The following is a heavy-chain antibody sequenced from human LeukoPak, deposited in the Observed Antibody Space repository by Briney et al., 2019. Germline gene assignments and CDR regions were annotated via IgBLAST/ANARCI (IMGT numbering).Heavy chain of an antibody. CDR2: ISGSGGST. CDR1: GFTFSNYA. J-gene: IGHJ5*02. V-gene: IGHV3-23*01. Sequence: PGGSLRLSCAASGFTFSNYAMSWVRQAPGKGLEWVSAISGSGGSTYYADSVKGRFTISRDNAKNSLYLQMNSLRAEDTAVYYCARDLGYCSSTSCYRWFDPWGQGTLVTVSS. CDR3: ARDLGYCSSTSCYRWFDP. D-gene: IGHD2-2*01.